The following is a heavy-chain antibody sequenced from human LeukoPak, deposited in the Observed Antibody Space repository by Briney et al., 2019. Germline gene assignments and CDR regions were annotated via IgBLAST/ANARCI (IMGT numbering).Heavy chain of an antibody. CDR2: INHSRST. J-gene: IGHJ5*02. CDR1: GGSFSPYY. V-gene: IGHV4-34*01. D-gene: IGHD2-21*02. CDR3: AREIIAYCGGDCTLGNWFDP. Sequence: SETLSLTCAVYGGSFSPYYWSWIRQSPDKGLEWIGEINHSRSTNYNPSLKSRVTILADTSKNQFSLKLSSVTAADTAVYYCAREIIAYCGGDCTLGNWFDPWGQGTLVTVSS.